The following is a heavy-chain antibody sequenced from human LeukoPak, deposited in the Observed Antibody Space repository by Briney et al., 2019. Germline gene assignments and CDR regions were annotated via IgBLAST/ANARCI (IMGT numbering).Heavy chain of an antibody. V-gene: IGHV3-7*03. CDR1: GFMFSSNW. CDR3: AKDRYDSYKYYFDD. D-gene: IGHD3-22*01. Sequence: PGGSLRLSCAASGFMFSSNWMSWVRLAPGKGLEWVANIKEYGTETYYVDSVKGRFTISRDNSKNTLYLQMNGLRAEDTAIYYCAKDRYDSYKYYFDDWGQGTLVTVSS. J-gene: IGHJ4*02. CDR2: IKEYGTET.